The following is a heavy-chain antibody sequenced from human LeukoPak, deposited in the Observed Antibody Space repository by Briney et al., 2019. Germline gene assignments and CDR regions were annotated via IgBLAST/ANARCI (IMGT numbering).Heavy chain of an antibody. J-gene: IGHJ4*02. CDR1: GFTFRNYW. CDR3: ASSLLGVSP. CDR2: ISGDGSTT. D-gene: IGHD3-3*01. Sequence: GGALRLSCAVSGFTFRNYWMYWVRQAPGEALVWVSRISGDGSTTTYADTVKGRFTISRDNAKNTLYLQMNSLRADDTAVYYCASSLLGVSPWGQGTLVTVSS. V-gene: IGHV3-74*01.